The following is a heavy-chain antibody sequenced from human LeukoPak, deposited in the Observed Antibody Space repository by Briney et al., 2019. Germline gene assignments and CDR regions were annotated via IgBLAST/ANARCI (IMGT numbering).Heavy chain of an antibody. V-gene: IGHV3-48*01. CDR1: GFTFSSYS. Sequence: GGSLRLSCAASGFTFSSYSMNWVRQAPGKGLEWLSYISSSSSTLFYADSVKGRFTISRDNAKNSLYLQMNSLKAEDTAIYYCARDAAYSGTYATTWGQGTLVTVSS. J-gene: IGHJ5*02. CDR3: ARDAAYSGTYATT. CDR2: ISSSSSTL. D-gene: IGHD1-26*01.